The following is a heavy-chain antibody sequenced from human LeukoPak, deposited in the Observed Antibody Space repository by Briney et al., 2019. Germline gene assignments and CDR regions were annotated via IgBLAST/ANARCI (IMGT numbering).Heavy chain of an antibody. V-gene: IGHV4-4*07. CDR1: GGSIISNY. D-gene: IGHD6-19*01. CDR2: IYTSGST. CDR3: AREGKGSGWSNNIQN. Sequence: PSETLSLTCTVSGGSIISNYWNWIRQPAGKGLEWIGRIYTSGSTNYNPSLESRVTISVDTSRNQFSLKLRSVTAADTAVYYCAREGKGSGWSNNIQNWGQGTLVTVSS. J-gene: IGHJ1*01.